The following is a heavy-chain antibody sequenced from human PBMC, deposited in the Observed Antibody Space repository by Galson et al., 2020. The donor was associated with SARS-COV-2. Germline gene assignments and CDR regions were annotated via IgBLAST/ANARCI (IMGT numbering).Heavy chain of an antibody. CDR2: IIPILGIA. J-gene: IGHJ4*02. D-gene: IGHD2-2*01. CDR3: ARTIGRYCSSTSCYFRWYYFDY. V-gene: IGHV1-69*10. CDR1: GGTFSSYA. Sequence: SVKVSCKASGGTFSSYAISWVRQAPGQGLEWMGGIIPILGIANYAQKFQGRVTITADKSTSTAYMELSSLRSEDTAVNYCARTIGRYCSSTSCYFRWYYFDYWGQGTLVTVAS.